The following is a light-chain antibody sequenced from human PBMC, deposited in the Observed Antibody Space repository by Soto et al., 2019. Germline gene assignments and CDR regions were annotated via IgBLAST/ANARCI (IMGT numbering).Light chain of an antibody. Sequence: QNVVTQEPSFSVSPGGTVTLTCGLNSGSVSSIHYPSWYQQTPGQAPRMLIYSTNTRSSGVPNRLSGSILGNKAALTITGARAYDDSYYYCVLYMGSGILVFCGGTKVTVL. CDR3: VLYMGSGILV. J-gene: IGLJ2*01. V-gene: IGLV8-61*01. CDR2: STN. CDR1: SGSVSSIHY.